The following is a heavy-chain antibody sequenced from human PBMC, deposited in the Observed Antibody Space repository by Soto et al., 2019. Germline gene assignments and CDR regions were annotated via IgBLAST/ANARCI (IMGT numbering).Heavy chain of an antibody. Sequence: EVQLLESGGGLVQPGGSLRLSCAASGFTFSSYAMSWVRQAPGKGLEWVSAISGSGGSTYYADSVKGRFTLSRDNSKNTLYLQMNSLRAEDTAVYYCAKGSAKSSGWYGGGLYWGQGTLVTVSS. V-gene: IGHV3-23*01. CDR2: ISGSGGST. CDR3: AKGSAKSSGWYGGGLY. J-gene: IGHJ4*02. CDR1: GFTFSSYA. D-gene: IGHD6-19*01.